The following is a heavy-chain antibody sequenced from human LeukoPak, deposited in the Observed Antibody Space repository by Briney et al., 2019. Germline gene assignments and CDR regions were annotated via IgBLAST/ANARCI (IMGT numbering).Heavy chain of an antibody. Sequence: GASVKVSCKASGYTFTGYYMHWVRQPPGQGLEWMGWMNPNSGNTGYAQKFQGRVTMTRNTSISTAYMELSSLRSEDTAVYYCARDLVTAAEGPPYWGQGTLVTVSS. D-gene: IGHD6-13*01. CDR3: ARDLVTAAEGPPY. CDR2: MNPNSGNT. J-gene: IGHJ4*02. CDR1: GYTFTGYY. V-gene: IGHV1-8*02.